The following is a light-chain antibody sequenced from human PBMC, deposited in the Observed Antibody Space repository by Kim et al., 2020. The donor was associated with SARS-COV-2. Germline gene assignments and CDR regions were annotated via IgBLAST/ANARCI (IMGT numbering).Light chain of an antibody. Sequence: VSPRQTARITCSADKLGDRYACWYQHKPGQSPLLVIYQDSRRPSVIPERFSGSNSGNTATLTISGTQAMDEADYYCQAWDSSTSVIFGGGTQLTVL. J-gene: IGLJ2*01. CDR3: QAWDSSTSVI. CDR1: KLGDRY. CDR2: QDS. V-gene: IGLV3-1*01.